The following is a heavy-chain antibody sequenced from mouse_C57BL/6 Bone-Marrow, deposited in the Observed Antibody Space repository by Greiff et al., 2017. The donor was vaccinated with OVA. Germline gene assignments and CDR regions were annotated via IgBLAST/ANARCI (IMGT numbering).Heavy chain of an antibody. CDR3: ARAGYYGSSFHFDY. D-gene: IGHD1-1*01. CDR1: GYTFTSYW. J-gene: IGHJ2*01. Sequence: VQLQQSGAELVRPGTSVKLSCKASGYTFTSYWMHWVKQRPGQGLEWIGVIDPSDSYTNYNQKFKGKATLTVDTSSSTAYMQLSSLTSEDSAVYYCARAGYYGSSFHFDYWGQGTTLTVSS. CDR2: IDPSDSYT. V-gene: IGHV1-59*01.